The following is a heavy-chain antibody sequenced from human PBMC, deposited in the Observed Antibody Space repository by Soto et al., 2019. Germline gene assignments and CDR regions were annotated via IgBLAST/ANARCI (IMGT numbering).Heavy chain of an antibody. Sequence: QLQLQESGPGLVKPSETLSLTCTVSGGSISSSSYYWGWIRQPPGKGLEWIGSIYYSGSTYYNPSLKSRVTISVDTSKNQFSLKLSSVTAADTAVYYCARLDYDSSGYAFDYWGQGTLVTVSS. CDR1: GGSISSSSYY. D-gene: IGHD3-22*01. J-gene: IGHJ4*02. V-gene: IGHV4-39*01. CDR3: ARLDYDSSGYAFDY. CDR2: IYYSGST.